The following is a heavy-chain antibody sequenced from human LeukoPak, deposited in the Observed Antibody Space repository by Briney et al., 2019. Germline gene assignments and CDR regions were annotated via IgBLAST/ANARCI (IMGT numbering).Heavy chain of an antibody. CDR2: FYSDGGRT. CDR3: ARSGRGGAFDI. D-gene: IGHD1-26*01. CDR1: GFTLSSNW. Sequence: GGSLRLSCAGSGFTLSSNWMHWVRQAPGKGLVWVARFYSDGGRTNYADSVKGRFTISGDNAKNTQYLQMSSLGAEDTAVYYCARSGRGGAFDIWGQGTMVTVSS. J-gene: IGHJ3*02. V-gene: IGHV3-74*01.